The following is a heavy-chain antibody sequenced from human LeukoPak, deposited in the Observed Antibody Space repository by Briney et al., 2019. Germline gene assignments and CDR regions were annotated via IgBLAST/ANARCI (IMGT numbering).Heavy chain of an antibody. J-gene: IGHJ3*02. Sequence: GGSLRLSCAASGFTFDDYAMHWVRQAPGKGLEWVSGISWNSGSIGYADSVKGRFTISRDNAKNSLYLQMNSLRAEDTAVYYCAREWAGYSSAFDIWGQGTMVTVSS. CDR3: AREWAGYSSAFDI. CDR2: ISWNSGSI. D-gene: IGHD6-13*01. V-gene: IGHV3-9*01. CDR1: GFTFDDYA.